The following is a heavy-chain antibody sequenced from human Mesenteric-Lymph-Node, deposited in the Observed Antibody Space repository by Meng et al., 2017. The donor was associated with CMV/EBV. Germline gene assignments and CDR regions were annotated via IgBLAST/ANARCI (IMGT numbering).Heavy chain of an antibody. J-gene: IGHJ3*02. CDR2: IYYSGST. CDR1: GGSISSDSYY. Sequence: SETLSLTCTVSGGSISSDSYYWSWIRQPPGKGLEWIGYIYYSGSTNYNPSLKSRVTISVDTSKKQFSLTLSSVTAADTAVYYCARDNTLLGLEGFDIWGQGTKVTVSS. CDR3: ARDNTLLGLEGFDI. D-gene: IGHD7-27*01. V-gene: IGHV4-61*01.